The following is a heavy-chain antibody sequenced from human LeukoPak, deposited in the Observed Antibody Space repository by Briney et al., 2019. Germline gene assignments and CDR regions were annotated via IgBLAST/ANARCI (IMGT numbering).Heavy chain of an antibody. Sequence: SETLSLTCAVYGGSFSDKYWNWIRQAPGKGLEWIGEINDDGSTSFNPSLKSRVTISLDTSKNQFSLRLSSVTAADTAIYYCTRGFLGLKGGVWGQGNTVTVSS. J-gene: IGHJ6*02. CDR1: GGSFSDKY. D-gene: IGHD1-26*01. V-gene: IGHV4-34*01. CDR2: INDDGST. CDR3: TRGFLGLKGGV.